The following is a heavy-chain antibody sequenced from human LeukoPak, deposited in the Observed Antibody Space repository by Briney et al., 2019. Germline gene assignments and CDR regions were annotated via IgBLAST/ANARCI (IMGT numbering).Heavy chain of an antibody. CDR1: GGSISSSSYY. V-gene: IGHV4-39*07. D-gene: IGHD4-17*01. J-gene: IGHJ4*02. Sequence: SETLSLTCTVSGGSISSSSYYWGWIRQPPGKGLEWIGSIYYSGSTYYNPSLKSRVTISVDTSKNQFSLKLSSVIAADTAVYYCARGQDYGIHRTIDYWGQGTLVTVSS. CDR3: ARGQDYGIHRTIDY. CDR2: IYYSGST.